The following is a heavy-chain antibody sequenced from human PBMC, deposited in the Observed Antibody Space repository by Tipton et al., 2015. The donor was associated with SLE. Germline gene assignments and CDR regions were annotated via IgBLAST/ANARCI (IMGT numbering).Heavy chain of an antibody. CDR3: ARHRRRGPLGY. V-gene: IGHV4-39*01. CDR2: INHSGST. Sequence: LRLSCTVSGGSISSSSYYSGWIRQPPGKGLEWIGEINHSGSTNYNPSLKSRVTISVDTSKNQFSLKLSSVTAADTAVYYCARHRRRGPLGYWGQGTLVTVSS. D-gene: IGHD3-10*01. CDR1: GGSISSSSYY. J-gene: IGHJ4*02.